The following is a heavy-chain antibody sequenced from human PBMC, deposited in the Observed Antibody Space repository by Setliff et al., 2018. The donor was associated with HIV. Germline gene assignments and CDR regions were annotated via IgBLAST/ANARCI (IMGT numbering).Heavy chain of an antibody. CDR2: IYHTGST. D-gene: IGHD6-13*01. CDR1: GYY. V-gene: IGHV4-38-2*01. J-gene: IGHJ4*02. Sequence: PSETLSLTCAVSGYYRGWVRQPPGKGLEWIGSIYHTGSTYYNPSLKGRVTISVDTSKNQFSLKLTSLTAADTAVYYCARIDGEAADTNYWGQGTLVTVSS. CDR3: ARIDGEAADTNY.